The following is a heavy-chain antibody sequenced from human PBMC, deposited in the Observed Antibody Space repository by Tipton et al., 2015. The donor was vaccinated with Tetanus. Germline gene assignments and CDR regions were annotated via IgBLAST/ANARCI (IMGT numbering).Heavy chain of an antibody. CDR2: IYYSGDT. J-gene: IGHJ5*02. D-gene: IGHD6-6*01. CDR1: GASIRGGGFF. V-gene: IGHV4-31*03. CDR3: ARDQGGGRVVRLNWFDP. Sequence: LSLTCTVSGASIRGGGFFWNWVRQHPGKGLEWIGNIYYSGDTYINPSLKSRVTMSVDTSKNQFSLNVSSVTAADTAVYYCARDQGGGRVVRLNWFDPWGQGTLVTVSS.